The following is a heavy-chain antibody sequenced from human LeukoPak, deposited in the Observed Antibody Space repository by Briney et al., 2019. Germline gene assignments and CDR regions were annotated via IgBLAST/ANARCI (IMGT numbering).Heavy chain of an antibody. J-gene: IGHJ6*03. CDR1: GFTFSSYW. V-gene: IGHV3-7*01. CDR3: ARDVGCSSTSCPSYYYYMDV. D-gene: IGHD2-2*01. Sequence: PGGSLRLSCAASGFTFSSYWMSWVRQAPGKGLEWVANIKQDGSEKYYVDSVKGRFTISRDNAKNSLYLQMNSLRAEDTAAYYCARDVGCSSTSCPSYYYYMDVWGKGTTVTVSS. CDR2: IKQDGSEK.